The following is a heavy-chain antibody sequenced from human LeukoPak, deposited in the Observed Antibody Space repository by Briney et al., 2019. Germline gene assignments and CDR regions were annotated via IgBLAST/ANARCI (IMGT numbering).Heavy chain of an antibody. CDR1: GGSISSGSYY. CDR2: IYYSGST. D-gene: IGHD6-6*01. Sequence: PSETLSLTCTVSGGSISSGSYYWSWIRQPPGKGLEWIGYIYYSGSTNYNPSLKSRVTISVDTSKNQFSLKLSSVTAADTAVYYCARGRIAARPYYYYYMDVWGKGTTVTVSS. CDR3: ARGRIAARPYYYYYMDV. V-gene: IGHV4-61*01. J-gene: IGHJ6*03.